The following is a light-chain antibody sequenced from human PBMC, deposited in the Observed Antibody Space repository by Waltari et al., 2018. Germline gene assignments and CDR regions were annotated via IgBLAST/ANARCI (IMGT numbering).Light chain of an antibody. CDR1: SWQVSTPYY. J-gene: IGLJ3*02. CDR2: DPN. Sequence: QPVVTQEPSLSVSPGGTVTLTCGLSSWQVSTPYYPSCYQQAPGQAPPTLIFDPNPHSSRVPDLFSGSILDNKAALTITGAQADDESDYYCVLSMGSGIWVFGGGTKLTVL. CDR3: VLSMGSGIWV. V-gene: IGLV8-61*01.